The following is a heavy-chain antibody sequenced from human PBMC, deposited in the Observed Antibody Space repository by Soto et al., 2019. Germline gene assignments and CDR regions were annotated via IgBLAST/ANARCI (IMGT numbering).Heavy chain of an antibody. D-gene: IGHD3-22*01. CDR2: IIPIFGTA. V-gene: IGHV1-69*06. CDR3: ARVRDYYDSSGYFDY. J-gene: IGHJ4*02. CDR1: GGTFSSYA. Sequence: SVKVSCKASGGTFSSYAISWVRQAPGQGLEWMGGIIPIFGTANYAQKFQGRVTITADKSTSTAYMELSSLRSEDTAVYYCARVRDYYDSSGYFDYWGQGTLVTVSS.